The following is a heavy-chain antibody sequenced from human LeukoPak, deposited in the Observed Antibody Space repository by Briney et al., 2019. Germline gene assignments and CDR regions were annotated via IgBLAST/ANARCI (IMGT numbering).Heavy chain of an antibody. CDR2: IYYSGST. J-gene: IGHJ4*02. Sequence: SETLSLTCTVSGGSISSYYWSWIRQPPGKGLEWIGYIYYSGSTNYNPSLKSRVAMSVDTSKNQFSLKLSSVTAADTAVYYCARGRGVAFGYWGQGTLVTVSS. CDR3: ARGRGVAFGY. D-gene: IGHD3-10*01. CDR1: GGSISSYY. V-gene: IGHV4-59*12.